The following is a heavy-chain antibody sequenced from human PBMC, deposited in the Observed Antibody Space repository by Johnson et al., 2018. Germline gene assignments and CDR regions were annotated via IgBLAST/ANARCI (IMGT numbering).Heavy chain of an antibody. CDR2: IIPIFGTA. Sequence: QVQLVESGAEVKKPGSSXKVSCKASGGTFSSYAISWVRQAPGQGLEWMGGIIPIFGTANYAQKFQGRVTITADESTSTAYMELSSLRTEDTAVYYCAREAGKRDAYYYYGMDVWGQGTTVTVSS. D-gene: IGHD6-13*01. J-gene: IGHJ6*02. CDR3: AREAGKRDAYYYYGMDV. CDR1: GGTFSSYA. V-gene: IGHV1-69*01.